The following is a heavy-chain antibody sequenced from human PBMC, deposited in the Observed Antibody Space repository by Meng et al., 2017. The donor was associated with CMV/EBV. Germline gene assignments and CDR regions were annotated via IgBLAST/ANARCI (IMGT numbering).Heavy chain of an antibody. V-gene: IGHV3-23*01. Sequence: EVQLWDFGGGLVQPGGSLGLSCAAAGFTFSTYAMGWVRQAPGKGLDWVSAISANGGTTYYADSVRGRFTISRDNSKNTLHLQMNSLRAEDTAVYYCAKALGIDFSDFDYWGRGALVTVSS. CDR3: AKALGIDFSDFDY. J-gene: IGHJ4*02. CDR2: ISANGGTT. CDR1: GFTFSTYA. D-gene: IGHD2/OR15-2a*01.